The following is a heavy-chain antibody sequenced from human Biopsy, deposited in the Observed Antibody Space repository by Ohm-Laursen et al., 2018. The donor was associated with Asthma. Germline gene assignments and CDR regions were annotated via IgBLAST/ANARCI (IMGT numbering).Heavy chain of an antibody. CDR2: TNERGVT. J-gene: IGHJ6*02. Sequence: SDTLSLTCDVYPGPFRGFFWTWIRPSPGKGLGWIGETNERGVTNNNPSLKSRVIISIDTYWNRVSLKLTSVTAADTAVYYCARGPELDVWGQGTTVTVSS. V-gene: IGHV4-34*01. CDR1: PGPFRGFF. CDR3: ARGPELDV.